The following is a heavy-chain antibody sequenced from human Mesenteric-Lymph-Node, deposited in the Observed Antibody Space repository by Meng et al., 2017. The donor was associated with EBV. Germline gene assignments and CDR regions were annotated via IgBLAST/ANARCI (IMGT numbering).Heavy chain of an antibody. CDR1: GGSLSSGGYS. V-gene: IGHV4-30-2*01. J-gene: IGHJ5*02. CDR2: IYHNGST. Sequence: LLLMEAAPVLVTAPAALPLTCTVPGGSLSSGGYSCGWVRQPPGKGLEWIRYIYHNGSTYYNPSLKSRVTIIVVRSKNQFSLKLSSVTAADTAVYYCARGGGEYSGYDPKWLDPWGQGTLVTVSS. CDR3: ARGGGEYSGYDPKWLDP. D-gene: IGHD5-12*01.